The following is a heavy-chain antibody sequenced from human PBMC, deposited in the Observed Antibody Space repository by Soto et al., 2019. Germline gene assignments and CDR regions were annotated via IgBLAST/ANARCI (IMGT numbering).Heavy chain of an antibody. CDR3: ATGLLWFGELLMRDAFDI. V-gene: IGHV3-7*05. J-gene: IGHJ3*02. CDR2: IKQDGGEK. Sequence: TGGSLRLSCAASGFTFSSYWMSWVRQAPGKGLEWVANIKQDGGEKYYVDSVKGRFTISRDNAKNSLYLQMNSLRAEDTAVYYCATGLLWFGELLMRDAFDIWGQGTMVTVSS. D-gene: IGHD3-10*01. CDR1: GFTFSSYW.